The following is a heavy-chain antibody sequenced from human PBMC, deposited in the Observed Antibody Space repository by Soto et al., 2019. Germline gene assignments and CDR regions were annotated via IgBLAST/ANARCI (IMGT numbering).Heavy chain of an antibody. CDR3: ARDFTDSSGPTLGMGV. CDR2: IYYSGST. CDR1: GGSISSGGYX. J-gene: IGHJ6*02. V-gene: IGHV4-31*03. D-gene: IGHD6-19*01. Sequence: QVQLQESGPGLVKPSQTLSLTCTVSGGSISSGGYXWXWIRQHPGKGLEWIGYIYYSGSTYYNPSLKSRVTISVDTSKXQFSLKLSSVTAADTAVYYCARDFTDSSGPTLGMGVWGQGTTVTVSS.